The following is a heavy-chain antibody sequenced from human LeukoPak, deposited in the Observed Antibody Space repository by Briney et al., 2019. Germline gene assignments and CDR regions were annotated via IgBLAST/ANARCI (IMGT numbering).Heavy chain of an antibody. CDR2: IYYSGST. D-gene: IGHD3-3*01. J-gene: IGHJ5*02. Sequence: SETLSLTCTVSGGSISSSSYYWGWIRQPPGKGLEWIGSIYYSGSTYYNPSLKSRVTISVDTSKNQFSLKLSSVTAADTAVYYCARQVGDFWSGYYPYNWFDLWGQGTLVTVSS. CDR1: GGSISSSSYY. CDR3: ARQVGDFWSGYYPYNWFDL. V-gene: IGHV4-39*01.